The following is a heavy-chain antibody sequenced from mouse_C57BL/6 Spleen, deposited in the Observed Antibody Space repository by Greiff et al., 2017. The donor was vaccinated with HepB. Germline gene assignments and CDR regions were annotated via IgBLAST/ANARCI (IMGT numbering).Heavy chain of an antibody. CDR1: GYTFTSYW. CDR3: GREADWADY. Sequence: VQLQQSGAELVKPGASVKLSCKASGYTFTSYWMHWVKQRPGQGLEWIGMIHPNSGSTNYNEKFKSKATLTVDKSSSTAYMQLSSLTSEDSAVYYCGREADWADYWGQGTTLTVSS. CDR2: IHPNSGST. D-gene: IGHD4-1*01. V-gene: IGHV1-64*01. J-gene: IGHJ2*01.